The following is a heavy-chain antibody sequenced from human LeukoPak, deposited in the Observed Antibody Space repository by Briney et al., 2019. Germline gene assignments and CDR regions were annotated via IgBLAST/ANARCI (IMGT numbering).Heavy chain of an antibody. V-gene: IGHV4-34*01. CDR3: ARRGYYYDSSGYPSLNDY. CDR1: GGSFSGYY. J-gene: IGHJ4*02. D-gene: IGHD3-22*01. Sequence: SETLSLTCAVYGGSFSGYYWSWIRQPPGKGLEWIGEIDHSGSTNYNPSLKRRVTISVDTSKNQLSLKLSSVTAADTAVYYCARRGYYYDSSGYPSLNDYWGQGTLVTVSS. CDR2: IDHSGST.